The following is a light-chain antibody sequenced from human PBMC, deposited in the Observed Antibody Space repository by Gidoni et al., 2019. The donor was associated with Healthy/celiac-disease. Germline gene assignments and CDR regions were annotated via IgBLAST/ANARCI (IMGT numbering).Light chain of an antibody. CDR3: QSADSSGTYV. Sequence: SYELTQPPSVSVSPGQTARITCSGDALPKQYAYWYQQKPGQAPVLVIYKDSERPSGIPERFSGSISGTTVTLTISVVQAEDEADYYCQSADSSGTYVFGTGTKVTVL. J-gene: IGLJ1*01. V-gene: IGLV3-25*03. CDR1: ALPKQY. CDR2: KDS.